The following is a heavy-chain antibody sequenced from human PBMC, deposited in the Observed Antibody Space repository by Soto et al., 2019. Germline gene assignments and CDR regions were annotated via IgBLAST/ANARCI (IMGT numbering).Heavy chain of an antibody. CDR1: GYTFTSYG. J-gene: IGHJ3*02. CDR3: ARDGVEVPGGIVGATDAFDI. Sequence: ASVKVSCKASGYTFTSYGISWVRQAPGQGLEWMGWISAYNGNTNYAQKLQGRVTMTTDTSTSTAYMELRSLRSDDTAVYYCARDGVEVPGGIVGATDAFDIWGQGTMVTVSS. D-gene: IGHD1-26*01. CDR2: ISAYNGNT. V-gene: IGHV1-18*01.